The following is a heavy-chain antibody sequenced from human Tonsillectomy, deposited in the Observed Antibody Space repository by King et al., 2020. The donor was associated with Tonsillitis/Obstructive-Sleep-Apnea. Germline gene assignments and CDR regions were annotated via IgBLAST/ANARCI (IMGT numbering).Heavy chain of an antibody. J-gene: IGHJ4*02. CDR1: GYTFTSYG. Sequence: VQLVESGAEVKKSGASVKVSCKASGYTFTSYGISWVRQAPGQGLEWMGWISAYNGDTNYAQKLQGRVTMTTDISTSTAYMELRSLRSDDTAVYYCARVNYDSSGYYDGFGYWGQGTLVTVSS. CDR2: ISAYNGDT. D-gene: IGHD3-22*01. CDR3: ARVNYDSSGYYDGFGY. V-gene: IGHV1-18*01.